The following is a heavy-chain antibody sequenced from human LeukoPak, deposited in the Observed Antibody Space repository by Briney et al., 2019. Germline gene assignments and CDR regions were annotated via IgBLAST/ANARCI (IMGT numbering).Heavy chain of an antibody. J-gene: IGHJ3*02. V-gene: IGHV3-7*01. CDR2: IKQDGSEK. Sequence: GGSLRLSCAASGFTVSSNYMSWVRQAPGKGLEWVANIKQDGSEKYYVDSVKGRFAISRDNAKNSLYLQMNSLRAEDTAVYYCARDGEMRDDYGDYWDAFDIWGQGTMVTVSS. CDR3: ARDGEMRDDYGDYWDAFDI. CDR1: GFTVSSNY. D-gene: IGHD4-17*01.